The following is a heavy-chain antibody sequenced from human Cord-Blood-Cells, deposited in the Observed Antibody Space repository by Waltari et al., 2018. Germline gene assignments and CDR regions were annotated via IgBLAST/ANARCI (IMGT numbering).Heavy chain of an antibody. CDR2: IIPIFGTA. D-gene: IGHD7-27*01. CDR3: ARSKTGDYYYYYGMDV. J-gene: IGHJ6*02. CDR1: GGTFSSYA. Sequence: QVQLVQSGAEVKKPGSSVKVSCKASGGTFSSYAISWVRQAPGQGLEWMGGIIPIFGTANYAQKFQGRVTITADKSTSTAYIELSSLRSEDTAVYYCARSKTGDYYYYYGMDVWGQGTTVTDSS. V-gene: IGHV1-69*06.